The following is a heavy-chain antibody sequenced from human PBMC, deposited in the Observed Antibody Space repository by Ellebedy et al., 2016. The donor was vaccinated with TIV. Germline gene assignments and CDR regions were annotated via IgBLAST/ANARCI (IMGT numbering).Heavy chain of an antibody. J-gene: IGHJ2*01. CDR2: ISGNGGST. CDR3: AVVAGSWYFDL. V-gene: IGHV3-64D*09. CDR1: GFTFSTYA. D-gene: IGHD6-19*01. Sequence: GESLKISCSGSGFTFSTYAMHWVRQAPGKGLEYVSAISGNGGSTYYADSVKGRFTISRDNSQNSLYLQMSSLRAEDTALYYCAVVAGSWYFDLWGRGTLVTVSS.